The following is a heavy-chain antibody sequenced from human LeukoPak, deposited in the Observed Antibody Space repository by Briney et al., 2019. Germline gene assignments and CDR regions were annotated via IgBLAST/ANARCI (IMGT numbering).Heavy chain of an antibody. J-gene: IGHJ5*02. CDR1: GFTFDVFA. CDR3: AKDLSAYYYGSGSYRA. V-gene: IGHV3-43*02. CDR2: IIGDGGVT. Sequence: GGSLRLSCAVSGFTFDVFAMHWVSQAPGKGLGWDSLIIGDGGVTNYADSVKGRFTISRDNSKNSLYLQMNSLRTEDTALYYCAKDLSAYYYGSGSYRAWGQGTLVTVSS. D-gene: IGHD3-10*01.